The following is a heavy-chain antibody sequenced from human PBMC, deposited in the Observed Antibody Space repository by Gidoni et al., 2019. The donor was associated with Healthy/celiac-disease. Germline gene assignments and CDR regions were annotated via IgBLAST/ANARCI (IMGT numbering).Heavy chain of an antibody. V-gene: IGHV3-9*01. CDR1: GFTFDAYA. J-gene: IGHJ3*02. D-gene: IGHD3-22*01. CDR3: AKSRADVIVAMNDAFDI. CDR2: ISWNSGSI. Sequence: EVQLVESGGGLVQPGRSLRLSCAASGFTFDAYAMHWVRQAPGKGLEWVSGISWNSGSIGYADSVKGRFTISRDNAKNSLYLQMNSLRAEDTALYYCAKSRADVIVAMNDAFDIWGQGTMVTVSS.